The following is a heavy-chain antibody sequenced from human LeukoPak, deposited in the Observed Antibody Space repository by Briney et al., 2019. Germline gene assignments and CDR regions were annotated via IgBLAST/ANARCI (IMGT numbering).Heavy chain of an antibody. D-gene: IGHD2-15*01. Sequence: GGSLRLSCAASGFTFSSYGMHWVRQAPGKGLEWVAFIRYDGSNKYYADSVKGRFTISRDNSKNTLYLQMNSLRAEDTAVYYCARSCGSGGSCYVSWFDPWGQGTLVTVSS. CDR3: ARSCGSGGSCYVSWFDP. V-gene: IGHV3-30*02. CDR1: GFTFSSYG. CDR2: IRYDGSNK. J-gene: IGHJ5*02.